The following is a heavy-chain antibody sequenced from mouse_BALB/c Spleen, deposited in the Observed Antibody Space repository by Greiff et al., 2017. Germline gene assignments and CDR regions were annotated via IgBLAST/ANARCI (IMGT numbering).Heavy chain of an antibody. CDR2: IRSGGST. CDR3: ARTETWGYFDY. V-gene: IGHV2-2*02. J-gene: IGHJ2*01. Sequence: VQLVESGPGLVQPAQTLSISCTASGFSLTSYGVHWVRQSPGKGLEWMGVIRSGGSTDYNETFISRLSISTDNSTSQVSFKMNSLQANDTAIYYCARTETWGYFDYWGQGTTLTVSS. CDR1: GFSLTSYG.